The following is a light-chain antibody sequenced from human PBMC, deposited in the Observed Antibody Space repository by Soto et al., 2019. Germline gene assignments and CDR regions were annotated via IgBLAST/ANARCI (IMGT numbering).Light chain of an antibody. CDR2: GAS. Sequence: EIVLTQSPGTLSLSPGERATLSCRATQSVASGYFAWYQQKPGQAPRLLIYGASTRATGIADRFSGSGSGKDFTLTISRLEPEDFAVYYCQHYGSSRTFGQGTKVEIK. CDR1: QSVASGY. J-gene: IGKJ1*01. CDR3: QHYGSSRT. V-gene: IGKV3-20*01.